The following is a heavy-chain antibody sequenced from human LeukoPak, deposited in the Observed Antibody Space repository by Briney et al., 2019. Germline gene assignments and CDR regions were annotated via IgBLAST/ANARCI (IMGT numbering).Heavy chain of an antibody. J-gene: IGHJ4*02. CDR2: INPNSGGT. Sequence: ASVKVSCKASGYTFTGYYMHWVRQAPGQGLEWMGWINPNSGGTNYAQKFQGRVTMTRYTSISTAYMELSRLRSDDTAVYYCARDFDFWSGYTVDYWGQGTLVTVSS. D-gene: IGHD3-3*01. V-gene: IGHV1-2*02. CDR3: ARDFDFWSGYTVDY. CDR1: GYTFTGYY.